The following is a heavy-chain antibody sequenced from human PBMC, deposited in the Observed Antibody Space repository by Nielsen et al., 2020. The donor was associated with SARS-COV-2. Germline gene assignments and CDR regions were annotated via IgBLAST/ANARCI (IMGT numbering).Heavy chain of an antibody. CDR2: IKQDGSEK. V-gene: IGHV3-7*05. D-gene: IGHD3-22*01. Sequence: GESLKISCAASGFTFSSYWMSWVCQAPGKGLEWVANIKQDGSEKYYVDSVKGRFTISRDNAKNSLYLQMNSLRAEDTAVYYCARGPEGYYYDSSGYYRFDYWGQGTLVTVSS. J-gene: IGHJ4*02. CDR3: ARGPEGYYYDSSGYYRFDY. CDR1: GFTFSSYW.